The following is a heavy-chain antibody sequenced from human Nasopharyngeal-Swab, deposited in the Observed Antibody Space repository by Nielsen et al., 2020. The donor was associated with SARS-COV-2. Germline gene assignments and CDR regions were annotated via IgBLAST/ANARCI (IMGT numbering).Heavy chain of an antibody. J-gene: IGHJ3*02. Sequence: VRQAPGKGLEWVSSISGSGVSTYYADSVKGRFTVFRDSSKNTLYLQMSSLRAEDTAVYFCAKNTGYSTGWNDAFDIWGQGTMVTVSS. CDR3: AKNTGYSTGWNDAFDI. D-gene: IGHD6-19*01. V-gene: IGHV3-23*01. CDR2: ISGSGVST.